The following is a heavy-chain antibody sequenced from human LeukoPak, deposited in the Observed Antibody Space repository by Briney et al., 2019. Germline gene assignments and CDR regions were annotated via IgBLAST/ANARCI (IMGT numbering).Heavy chain of an antibody. CDR1: GLTYNSYA. D-gene: IGHD4-23*01. Sequence: PGGSLRLSCAVSGLTYNSYAMNWVRQAPGKGLEWVSAISHRGGSTYFADSVKGRFTISRDNAKNTLYLQMNSLRAEDTAIYYCAKGGGAYGGIDYWGQGTLVTVSS. CDR3: AKGGGAYGGIDY. CDR2: ISHRGGST. J-gene: IGHJ4*02. V-gene: IGHV3-23*01.